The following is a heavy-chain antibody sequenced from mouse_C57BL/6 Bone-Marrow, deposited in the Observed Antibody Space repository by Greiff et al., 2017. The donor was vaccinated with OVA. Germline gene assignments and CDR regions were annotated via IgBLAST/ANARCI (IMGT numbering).Heavy chain of an antibody. J-gene: IGHJ2*02. CDR3: ADHHYSTPDRDY. D-gene: IGHD2-12*01. CDR1: GYTFTSYG. CDR2: IYPRSGNT. V-gene: IGHV1-81*01. Sequence: QVQLQQSGAELVRPGASVKLSCKASGYTFTSYGISWVKQRPGQGLEWIGEIYPRSGNTYYNEKFKGKATLTADKSSSTAYMQLRSLTSEDSAVYCGADHHYSTPDRDYWGQGTSLTVSS.